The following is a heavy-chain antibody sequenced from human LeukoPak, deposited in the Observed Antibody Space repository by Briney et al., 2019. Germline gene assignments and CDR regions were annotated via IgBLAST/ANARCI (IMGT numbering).Heavy chain of an antibody. CDR3: AKPVYDLWSGYWEGDAFDI. J-gene: IGHJ3*02. D-gene: IGHD3-3*01. Sequence: GGSLRLSCAASGFTFSSYGMHWVRQAPGKGLEWVAVISYDGSNKYYADSVKGRFTISRDNSKNTLYLQMNSLRAEDTAVYYCAKPVYDLWSGYWEGDAFDIWGQGTIVTVSS. CDR2: ISYDGSNK. CDR1: GFTFSSYG. V-gene: IGHV3-30*18.